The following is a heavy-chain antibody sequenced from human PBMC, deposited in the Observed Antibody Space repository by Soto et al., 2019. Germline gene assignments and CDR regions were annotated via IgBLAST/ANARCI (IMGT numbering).Heavy chain of an antibody. V-gene: IGHV3-30*18. J-gene: IGHJ6*02. CDR1: GFTFSSYG. CDR2: ISYDGSNK. D-gene: IGHD5-12*01. CDR3: AKDFKAGGYDSRYYYYGMDV. Sequence: GGSLRLSCAASGFTFSSYGMHWVRQAPGKGLEWVAVISYDGSNKYYADSVKGRFTISRDNSKNTLYLQMNSLRAEDTAVYYCAKDFKAGGYDSRYYYYGMDVWVQGTTVTVSS.